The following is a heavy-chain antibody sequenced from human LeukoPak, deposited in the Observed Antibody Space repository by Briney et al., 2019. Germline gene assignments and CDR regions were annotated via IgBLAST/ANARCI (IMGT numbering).Heavy chain of an antibody. D-gene: IGHD2-15*01. J-gene: IGHJ4*02. CDR1: GGSISSSSYY. CDR3: AREVEGANFDY. Sequence: SETLSLTCTVSGGSISSSSYYWGWIRQPPGKGLEWIGSIYYSGSTYYNPSLKSRVTISVDTSKNQFSLKLSSVTAADTAVYYCAREVEGANFDYWGQGTLVTVSS. CDR2: IYYSGST. V-gene: IGHV4-39*07.